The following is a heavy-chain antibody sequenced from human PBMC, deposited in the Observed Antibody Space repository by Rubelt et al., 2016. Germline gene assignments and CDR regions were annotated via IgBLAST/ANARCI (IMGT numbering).Heavy chain of an antibody. Sequence: GLEWIGYIYYSGSTNYNPSLKSRVTISVDTSKNQFSLKLSSVTAADTAVYYCARGTSFNWFDPWGQGTLVTVSS. CDR2: IYYSGST. J-gene: IGHJ5*02. CDR3: ARGTSFNWFDP. V-gene: IGHV4-59*12.